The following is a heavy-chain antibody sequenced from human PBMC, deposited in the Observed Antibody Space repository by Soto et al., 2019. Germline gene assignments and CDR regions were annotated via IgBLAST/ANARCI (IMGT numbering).Heavy chain of an antibody. Sequence: AVKVSCKASGGTFSSYAISWVRQAPGQGLEWMGGIIPIFGTANYAQKFQGRVSITADKSTSTAYMELSSLRSEDTAVYYCARDESVPGPVWGQGTTVTVSS. CDR1: GGTFSSYA. J-gene: IGHJ6*02. CDR2: IIPIFGTA. V-gene: IGHV1-69*06. CDR3: ARDESVPGPV.